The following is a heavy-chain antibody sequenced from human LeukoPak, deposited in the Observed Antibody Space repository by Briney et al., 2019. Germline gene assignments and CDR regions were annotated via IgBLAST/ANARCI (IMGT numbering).Heavy chain of an antibody. CDR2: INHSGST. J-gene: IGHJ5*02. CDR3: ARGRRNYYYWNWFDP. V-gene: IGHV4-34*01. Sequence: SETLSLTCAVYGGSFSGYYWGWIRQPPGKGLEWIGEINHSGSTNYNPSLKSRVTISVETFMKQFILKLSAVSAEDTAVYYCARGRRNYYYWNWFDPWGQGTLVTVSS. D-gene: IGHD3-3*01. CDR1: GGSFSGYY.